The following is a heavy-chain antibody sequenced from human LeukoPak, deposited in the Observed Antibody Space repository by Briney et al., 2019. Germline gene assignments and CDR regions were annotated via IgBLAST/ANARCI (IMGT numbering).Heavy chain of an antibody. D-gene: IGHD5-18*01. J-gene: IGHJ4*02. V-gene: IGHV1-3*01. Sequence: GASVKVSCKASGYTFTSYAMHRVRQAPGQRLEWMGWINAGNGNTKYSQKFQGRVTITRDTSASTAYMELSSLRSEDTAVYYCARDEGRGYSYGPLRYWGQGTLVTVSS. CDR2: INAGNGNT. CDR1: GYTFTSYA. CDR3: ARDEGRGYSYGPLRY.